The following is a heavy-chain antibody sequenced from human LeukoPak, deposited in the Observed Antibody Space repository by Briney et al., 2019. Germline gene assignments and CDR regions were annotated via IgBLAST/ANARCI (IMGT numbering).Heavy chain of an antibody. Sequence: TGGSLRLSCAASGFTFSTYGMSWVRQAPGKGLQWVSAISGSGGDTYYADSVKGRFTISRDNSKNTLYLQMNSLRAEDTAVYYCARAQYYYYMDVWGKGTTVTISS. CDR3: ARAQYYYYMDV. V-gene: IGHV3-23*01. J-gene: IGHJ6*03. CDR2: ISGSGGDT. CDR1: GFTFSTYG.